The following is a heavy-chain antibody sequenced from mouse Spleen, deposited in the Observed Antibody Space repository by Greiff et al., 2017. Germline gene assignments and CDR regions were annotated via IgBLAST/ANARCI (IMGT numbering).Heavy chain of an antibody. Sequence: EVKLVESGPVLVKPGASVKMSCKASGYTFTDYYMNWVKQSHGKSLEWIGVINPYNGGTSYNQKFKGKATLTVDKSSSTAYMELNSLTSEDSAVYYCARVLTGTLDVWGAGTTVTVSS. J-gene: IGHJ1*01. CDR2: INPYNGGT. CDR3: ARVLTGTLDV. D-gene: IGHD4-1*01. CDR1: GYTFTDYY. V-gene: IGHV1-19*01.